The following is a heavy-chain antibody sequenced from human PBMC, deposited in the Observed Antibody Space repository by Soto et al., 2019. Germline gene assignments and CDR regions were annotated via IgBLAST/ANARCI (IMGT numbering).Heavy chain of an antibody. Sequence: QVQLVQSGAEVKKPGASVKVSCKASGYTFTSYGISWVRQAPGQGLEWMGWISPYNGDRNYAQKLQGRVTMTTDTSTSKAYMELRSLRSDDTAVYYCARDMCTGGSCYSEFDYWGQGTLVTVSS. CDR1: GYTFTSYG. J-gene: IGHJ4*02. CDR3: ARDMCTGGSCYSEFDY. D-gene: IGHD2-15*01. CDR2: ISPYNGDR. V-gene: IGHV1-18*01.